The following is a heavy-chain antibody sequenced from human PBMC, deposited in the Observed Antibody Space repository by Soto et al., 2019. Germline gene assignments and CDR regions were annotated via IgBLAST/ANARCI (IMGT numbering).Heavy chain of an antibody. D-gene: IGHD2-2*01. Sequence: SQTLSLTCAISGDSVSSNSAAWNWIRQSPSRGLEWLGRTYYRSKWYNDYAVSVKSRITINPDTSKNQFSLQLNSVTPEDTAVYYCARALGVVPAAVRGVPAVSNSFDPSGPAPTGTLSS. CDR2: TYYRSKWYN. J-gene: IGHJ5*02. CDR1: GDSVSSNSAA. V-gene: IGHV6-1*01. CDR3: ARALGVVPAAVRGVPAVSNSFDP.